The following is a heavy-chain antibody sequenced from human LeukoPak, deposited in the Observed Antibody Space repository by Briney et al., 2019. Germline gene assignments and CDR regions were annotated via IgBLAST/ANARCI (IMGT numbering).Heavy chain of an antibody. D-gene: IGHD4-17*01. CDR3: ATVLRGFDL. J-gene: IGHJ2*01. V-gene: IGHV3-74*03. Sequence: GGSLRLSCAASGFTFSSYWMHWVRQAPGKGLVWVSRINRDGSSTTYADSVKGRFTISRDNAKNTLYLQMNSLRAEDTAVYYCATVLRGFDLWGRGTLVTVSS. CDR2: INRDGSST. CDR1: GFTFSSYW.